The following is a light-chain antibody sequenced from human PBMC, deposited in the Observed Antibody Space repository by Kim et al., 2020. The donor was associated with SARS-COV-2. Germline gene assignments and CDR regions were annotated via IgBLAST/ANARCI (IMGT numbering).Light chain of an antibody. CDR3: LLSYTGARV. Sequence: PGGTVTLTCDSNPGPVTYDHYAYWFQQKPGQAPRTVIYDTTNRHSWAPARFSGSLSGGKAVLTLSGAQPEDEADYYCLLSYTGARVFGGGTRLTVL. J-gene: IGLJ3*02. CDR2: DTT. V-gene: IGLV7-46*01. CDR1: PGPVTYDHY.